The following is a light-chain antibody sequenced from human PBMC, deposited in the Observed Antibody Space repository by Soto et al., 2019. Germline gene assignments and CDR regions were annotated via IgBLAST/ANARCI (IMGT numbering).Light chain of an antibody. CDR2: WAS. CDR1: QSVLYSSNNKDC. J-gene: IGKJ1*01. V-gene: IGKV4-1*01. Sequence: DIVMTQSPDSLAVSLGERATINCKSSQSVLYSSNNKDCLAWYQQKPGRPPKLLLYWASTRESGVPDRFSGSGSGTDFTLTISSLQAEDVAVYYCQQYYSTPWTFGQGTKVEIK. CDR3: QQYYSTPWT.